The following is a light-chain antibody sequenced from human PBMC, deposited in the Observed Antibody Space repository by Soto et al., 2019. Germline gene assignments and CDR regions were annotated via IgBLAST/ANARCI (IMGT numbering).Light chain of an antibody. CDR1: QSVLYSSNNKNY. Sequence: DIVMTQSPDSLAVSLGERATINCKSSQSVLYSSNNKNYLAWYQQKPGQPPKLLIYWASTRESGVPDRFSGSGSGTDFTLTVSSLQAEDVAVYYFQQYYSTPQTFGQGTKVEIK. CDR2: WAS. CDR3: QQYYSTPQT. V-gene: IGKV4-1*01. J-gene: IGKJ1*01.